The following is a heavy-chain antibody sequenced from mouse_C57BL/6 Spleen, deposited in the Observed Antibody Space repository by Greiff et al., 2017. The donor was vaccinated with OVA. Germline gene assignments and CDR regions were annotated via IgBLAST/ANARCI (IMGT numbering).Heavy chain of an antibody. Sequence: EVQLVESGGGLVKPGGSLKLSCAASGFTFSSYAMSWVRQTPEKRLEWVATISDGGSYTYYPDNVKGRFTISRDNAKNNLYLQMSHLKSEDTAMYYCARESNYWYFDVWGTGTTVTVSS. V-gene: IGHV5-4*01. J-gene: IGHJ1*03. CDR3: ARESNYWYFDV. D-gene: IGHD2-5*01. CDR2: ISDGGSYT. CDR1: GFTFSSYA.